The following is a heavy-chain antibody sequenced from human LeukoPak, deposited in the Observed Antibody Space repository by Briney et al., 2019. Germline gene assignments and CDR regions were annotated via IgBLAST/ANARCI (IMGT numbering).Heavy chain of an antibody. D-gene: IGHD6-13*01. Sequence: PGESLKISCKGSGYSFTSYWISWVRQMPGKGLEWMGRIDPSDSYTNYSPSFQGHVTISADKSISTAYLQWSSLKASDTAMYYCASEGYEGSSWSGGFDYWGQGTLVTVSS. CDR3: ASEGYEGSSWSGGFDY. J-gene: IGHJ4*02. CDR2: IDPSDSYT. CDR1: GYSFTSYW. V-gene: IGHV5-10-1*01.